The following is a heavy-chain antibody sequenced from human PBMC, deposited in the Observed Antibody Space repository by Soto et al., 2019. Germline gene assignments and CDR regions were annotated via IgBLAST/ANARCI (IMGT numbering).Heavy chain of an antibody. J-gene: IGHJ4*02. CDR2: IYHTETT. V-gene: IGHV4-4*02. Sequence: QVLLQESGPGLVKPSGTLSLTCAVSGDSVSSSFWWTSVRQPPGKGLEWIGEIYHTETTNYAPSLKSRVTISLDKSMNQFSLRFNSVTPADTAVYYCARYDFGTFDNWGQGIRVTVSS. CDR3: ARYDFGTFDN. D-gene: IGHD4-17*01. CDR1: GDSVSSSFW.